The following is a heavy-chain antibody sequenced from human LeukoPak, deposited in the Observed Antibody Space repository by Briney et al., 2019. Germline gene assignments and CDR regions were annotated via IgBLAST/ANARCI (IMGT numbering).Heavy chain of an antibody. V-gene: IGHV3-7*01. Sequence: GGSLRLSCAASGFTFSSYWMSWVRQAPGKGLEWVANIKQDGSEKYYVDSVKGRFTISRDSAKNSLYLQMNSLRAEDTAVYYCARGGDIVVVPAAEFDYWGQGTLVTVSS. CDR1: GFTFSSYW. J-gene: IGHJ4*02. CDR2: IKQDGSEK. CDR3: ARGGDIVVVPAAEFDY. D-gene: IGHD2-2*01.